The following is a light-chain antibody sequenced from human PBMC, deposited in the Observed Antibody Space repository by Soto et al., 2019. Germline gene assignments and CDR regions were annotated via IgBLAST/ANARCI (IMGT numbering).Light chain of an antibody. Sequence: DIQLTQSTSTLSASVGDRVTITCRASQTISSWLAWYQQKPGKAPKLLIYDASTLESGVPSRFSGSGSGTQFTLTISSLQPDDSATYYCQQYNSYWTFGQGTKVDI. CDR3: QQYNSYWT. J-gene: IGKJ1*01. CDR2: DAS. CDR1: QTISSW. V-gene: IGKV1-5*01.